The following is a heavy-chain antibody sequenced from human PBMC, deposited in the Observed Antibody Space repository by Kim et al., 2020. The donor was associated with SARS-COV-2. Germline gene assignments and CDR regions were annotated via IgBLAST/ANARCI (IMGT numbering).Heavy chain of an antibody. CDR3: ARDLRYYYYYGMDV. Sequence: SVKVSCKASGGTFSSYAISWVRQAPGQGLEWMGGIIPIFGTANYTQKFQGRVTITADESTSTAYMELSSLRSEDTAVYYCARDLRYYYYYGMDVWGQGTTVTVSS. J-gene: IGHJ6*02. V-gene: IGHV1-69*13. CDR1: GGTFSSYA. CDR2: IIPIFGTA.